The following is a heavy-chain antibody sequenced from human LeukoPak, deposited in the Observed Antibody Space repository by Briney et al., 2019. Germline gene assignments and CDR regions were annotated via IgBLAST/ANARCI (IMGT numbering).Heavy chain of an antibody. Sequence: SETLSLTCTVSGGSISSYYWSWIRQPPGKGLKWIGNIYYSGYTTYSPSLRSRVTISVDTSKNQFSLKLSSVTAADTAVYYCARETSQKAAHYMDVWGKGTTITISS. CDR2: IYYSGYT. CDR3: ARETSQKAAHYMDV. J-gene: IGHJ6*03. V-gene: IGHV4-59*01. CDR1: GGSISSYY. D-gene: IGHD6-25*01.